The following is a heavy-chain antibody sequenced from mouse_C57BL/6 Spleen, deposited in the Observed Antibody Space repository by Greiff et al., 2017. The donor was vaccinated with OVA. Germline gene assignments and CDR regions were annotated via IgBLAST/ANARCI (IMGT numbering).Heavy chain of an antibody. Sequence: VQLQQSGAELVRPGTSVKVSCKASGYAFTNYLIEWVKQRPGQGLEWIGVINPGSGGTNYNEKFKGKATLTADKSSSTAYMQFSSLTSEDSAVYFCARSYYGSGVDYWGQGTTLTVSS. CDR3: ARSYYGSGVDY. CDR1: GYAFTNYL. CDR2: INPGSGGT. V-gene: IGHV1-54*01. J-gene: IGHJ2*01. D-gene: IGHD1-1*01.